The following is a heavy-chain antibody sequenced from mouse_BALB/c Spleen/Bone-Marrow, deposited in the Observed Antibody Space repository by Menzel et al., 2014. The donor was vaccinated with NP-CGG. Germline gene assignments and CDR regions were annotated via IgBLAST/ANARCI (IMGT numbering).Heavy chain of an antibody. CDR2: INPRIGYT. D-gene: IGHD1-1*01. J-gene: IGHJ2*01. V-gene: IGHV1-4*02. Sequence: VQLQESAAELARPGASVKLSCKASGYIFTSYTIQRIKQRPGQGLEWIGYINPRIGYTDYNQKFKDKTTLTADKSSSTTYMQLNSLTSEDSAVYYCAREGTYYAYFDYWGQGTTLTVSS. CDR3: AREGTYYAYFDY. CDR1: GYIFTSYT.